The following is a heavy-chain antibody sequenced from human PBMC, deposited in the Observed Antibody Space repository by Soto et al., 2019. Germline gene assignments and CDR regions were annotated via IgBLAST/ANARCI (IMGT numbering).Heavy chain of an antibody. CDR3: ARLDYGDYGGYFDY. CDR1: GGSISSSSYY. D-gene: IGHD4-17*01. Sequence: SETLSLTCTVSGGSISSSSYYWGWIRQPPGKGLEWIGSIYYSGSTYYNPSLKSRVTISVDTSKNQFSLKLSSVTAADTAVYYCARLDYGDYGGYFDYWGQGTLVTVSS. J-gene: IGHJ4*02. CDR2: IYYSGST. V-gene: IGHV4-39*01.